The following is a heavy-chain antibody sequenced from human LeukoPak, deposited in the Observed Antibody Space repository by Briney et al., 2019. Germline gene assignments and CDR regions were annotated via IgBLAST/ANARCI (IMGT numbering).Heavy chain of an antibody. V-gene: IGHV3-30-3*01. J-gene: IGHJ4*02. CDR3: ARVADTAMAPPDY. CDR1: GFTFSSYA. Sequence: PGRSLRLSCAASGFTFSSYAMHWVRQAPGKGLEWVAVIPYDGSNKYYADSVEGRFTISRDNSKNTLYLQMNSLRAEDTAVYYCARVADTAMAPPDYWGQGALVTVSS. CDR2: IPYDGSNK. D-gene: IGHD5-18*01.